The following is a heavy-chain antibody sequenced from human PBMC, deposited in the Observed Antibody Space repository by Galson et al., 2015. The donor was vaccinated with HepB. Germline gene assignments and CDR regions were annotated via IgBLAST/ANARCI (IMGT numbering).Heavy chain of an antibody. CDR2: ISYDGSNK. V-gene: IGHV3-30-3*01. D-gene: IGHD6-13*01. CDR1: GFTFSSYA. CDR3: ARTRSSSFGEFDY. J-gene: IGHJ4*02. Sequence: SLRLSCAASGFTFSSYAMHWVRQAPGKGLEWVAVISYDGSNKYYADSVKGRFTISRDNSKNTLYLQMNSLRAEDTAVYYCARTRSSSFGEFDYWGQGTLVTVSS.